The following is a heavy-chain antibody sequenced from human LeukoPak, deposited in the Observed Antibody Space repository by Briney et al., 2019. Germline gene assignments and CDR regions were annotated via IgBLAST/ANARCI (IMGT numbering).Heavy chain of an antibody. J-gene: IGHJ4*02. D-gene: IGHD3-9*01. CDR2: ISGSGGST. CDR1: GFTFSSYA. Sequence: HTGGSLRLSCAASGFTFSSYAMSWVRQAPGKGLEWVSAISGSGGSTYYADSVKGRFTISRDNSKNTLYLQMNSLRAEDTAVYYCAKSARSDILTGYPLYYFDYWGQGTLVTVSS. V-gene: IGHV3-23*01. CDR3: AKSARSDILTGYPLYYFDY.